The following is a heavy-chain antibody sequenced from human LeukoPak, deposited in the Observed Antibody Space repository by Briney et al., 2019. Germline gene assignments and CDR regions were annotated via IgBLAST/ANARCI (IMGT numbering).Heavy chain of an antibody. CDR2: ISYDGSNR. CDR3: AKGYYYDSSGYYQHFDH. D-gene: IGHD3-22*01. J-gene: IGHJ4*02. V-gene: IGHV3-30*18. Sequence: PGRSLRLSCAASGFTFSSFGIHWVRQAPGKGLEWVALISYDGSNRYYADSVKGRFTISRDNSKNTLYLQMNSLRAEDTAVYYCAKGYYYDSSGYYQHFDHWGQGTLVTVSS. CDR1: GFTFSSFG.